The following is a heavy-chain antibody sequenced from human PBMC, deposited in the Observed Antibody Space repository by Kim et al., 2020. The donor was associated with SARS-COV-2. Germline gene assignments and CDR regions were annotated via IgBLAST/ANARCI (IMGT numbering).Heavy chain of an antibody. V-gene: IGHV3-15*01. J-gene: IGHJ4*02. Sequence: GGSLRLSCAASGFTFSNAWMSWVRQAPGKGLEWVGRIKSKTDGGTTDYAAPVKGRFTISRDDSKNTLYLQMNSLKTEDTAVYYCTPLTYYYGSGVDYWGQGTLVTVSS. CDR1: GFTFSNAW. CDR3: TPLTYYYGSGVDY. CDR2: IKSKTDGGTT. D-gene: IGHD3-10*01.